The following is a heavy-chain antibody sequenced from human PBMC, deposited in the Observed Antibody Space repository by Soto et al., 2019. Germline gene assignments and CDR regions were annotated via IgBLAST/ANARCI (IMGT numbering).Heavy chain of an antibody. CDR2: ISAYNGNT. CDR3: ARDFRAGIYYGSGSSIDY. D-gene: IGHD3-10*01. J-gene: IGHJ4*02. CDR1: GYTFISYG. Sequence: QVQLVQSGAEVMKPGASVKVSCKASGYTFISYGINWVRQAPGQGLEWMGWISAYNGNTNYAQKLQGRVTMTTDTSTSTAYMELRSLRSGDTAVYYCARDFRAGIYYGSGSSIDYWGQGTLVTVSS. V-gene: IGHV1-18*01.